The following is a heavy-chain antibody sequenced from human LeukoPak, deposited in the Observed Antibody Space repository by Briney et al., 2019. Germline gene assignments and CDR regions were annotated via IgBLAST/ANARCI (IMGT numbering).Heavy chain of an antibody. V-gene: IGHV4-34*01. Sequence: SETLSLTCAVYGGSFSGYYWSWIRQPPGKGLEWIGEINHSGSTNYNPSLKSRVTISVDTSKNQFSLKLSSVTAADTAVYYCGRGRGRGTSKMHGGQGTLVTVSS. CDR3: GRGRGRGTSKMH. J-gene: IGHJ1*01. CDR1: GGSFSGYY. D-gene: IGHD1-26*01. CDR2: INHSGST.